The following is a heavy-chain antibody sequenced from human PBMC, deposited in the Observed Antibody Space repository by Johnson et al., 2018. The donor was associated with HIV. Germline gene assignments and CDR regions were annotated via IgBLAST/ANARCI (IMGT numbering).Heavy chain of an antibody. D-gene: IGHD4-17*01. CDR2: IKSKTDGGTT. V-gene: IGHV3-15*01. Sequence: MKWVRQTPGMGLEWVGRIKSKTDGGTTDYVAPVKGRFTISRDDSKNTLYLQMNSLKTEDTAVYYCTTGTTVPTWDWGQGTMVTVSS. CDR3: TTGTTVPTWD. J-gene: IGHJ3*01.